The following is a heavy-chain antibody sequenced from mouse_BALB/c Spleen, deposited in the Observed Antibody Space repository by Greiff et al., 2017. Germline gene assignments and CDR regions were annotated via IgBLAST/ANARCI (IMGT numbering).Heavy chain of an antibody. CDR1: GFSLSTSGMG. Sequence: QVTLKVSGPGILQPSQTLSLTCSFSGFSLSTSGMGVSWIRQPSGKGLEWLAHIYWDDDKRYNPSLKSRLTISKDTSSNQVFLKITSVDTEDTATYDCARSPYYGNHWYFDVWGAGTTVTVSS. CDR3: ARSPYYGNHWYFDV. V-gene: IGHV8-12*01. D-gene: IGHD2-10*01. CDR2: IYWDDDK. J-gene: IGHJ1*01.